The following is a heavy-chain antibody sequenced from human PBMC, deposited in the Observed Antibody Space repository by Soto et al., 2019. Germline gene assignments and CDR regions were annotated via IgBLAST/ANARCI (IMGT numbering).Heavy chain of an antibody. J-gene: IGHJ4*02. V-gene: IGHV1-18*01. CDR1: GYSFSSYG. D-gene: IGHD3-22*01. CDR3: ARDRLRGYDSSGFYS. CDR2: INTYNGNR. Sequence: QVQLVQSGAELRKPGASVKVSCKASGYSFSSYGINWVRQAPGQGLEWMGWINTYNGNRNYAQKXEYXXTXPTATSTNTVYMELRSLKSDDTAIYYCARDRLRGYDSSGFYSWGQGTLVTVSS.